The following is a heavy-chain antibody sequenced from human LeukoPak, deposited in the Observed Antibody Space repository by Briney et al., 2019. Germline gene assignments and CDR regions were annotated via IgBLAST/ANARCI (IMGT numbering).Heavy chain of an antibody. CDR2: ISGSGGNT. J-gene: IGHJ5*02. V-gene: IGHV3-23*01. CDR1: GFTFSSHA. CDR3: AKDPYNVAVANTNGWFDP. D-gene: IGHD2-15*01. Sequence: GGSLRLSCAASGFTFSSHAMSWVRQAPGKGLEWVSAISGSGGNTYYAQSVKGRFSISRDNSKNTLNLQMDSLRADDTALYFCAKDPYNVAVANTNGWFDPWGQGTLVTVSS.